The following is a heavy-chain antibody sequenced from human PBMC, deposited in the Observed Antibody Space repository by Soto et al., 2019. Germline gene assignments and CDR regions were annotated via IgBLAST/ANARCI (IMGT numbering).Heavy chain of an antibody. CDR2: IWYDGSNK. D-gene: IGHD2-2*01. Sequence: QVQLVESGGGVVQPGRSLRLSCAASGFTFSSYGMHWVRQAPGKGLEWVAVIWYDGSNKYYADSVKGRFTISRDNSKNTLYVQMNSLSAEDTAVYYCESGRRGYCSSTSCYRGGDAFDIWGQGTMVTVSS. V-gene: IGHV3-33*01. CDR1: GFTFSSYG. CDR3: ESGRRGYCSSTSCYRGGDAFDI. J-gene: IGHJ3*02.